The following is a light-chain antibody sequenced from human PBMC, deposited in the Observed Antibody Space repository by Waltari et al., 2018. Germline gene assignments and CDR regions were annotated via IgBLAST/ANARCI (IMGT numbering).Light chain of an antibody. CDR3: QSVDNSGSL. V-gene: IGLV3-25*03. Sequence: SNELTQPPSVSVSPGQTARITCSGDTLAKHHAYWYQQKTGQAPMLVIYQDSERSSGIPERFSGASSGTTVTLIISGVQTEDEADYYCQSVDNSGSLFGGGTKLTVL. J-gene: IGLJ2*01. CDR1: TLAKHH. CDR2: QDS.